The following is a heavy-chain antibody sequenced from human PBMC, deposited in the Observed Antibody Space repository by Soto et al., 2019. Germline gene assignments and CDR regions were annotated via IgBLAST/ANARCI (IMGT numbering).Heavy chain of an antibody. CDR1: GFTFSDYA. V-gene: IGHV3-30*18. CDR2: VSHDGRNT. CDR3: AKGGRQWLGTSDFNS. J-gene: IGHJ4*02. Sequence: VQLVESGGGVVQPGRSLRLSCAASGFTFSDYAMHWVRQAPGKGLEWVAVVSHDGRNTHYADSVKGRFTISRDSSKNTVSLEMTSLSAEDTAVYYCAKGGRQWLGTSDFNSWGQGALVTVSS. D-gene: IGHD6-19*01.